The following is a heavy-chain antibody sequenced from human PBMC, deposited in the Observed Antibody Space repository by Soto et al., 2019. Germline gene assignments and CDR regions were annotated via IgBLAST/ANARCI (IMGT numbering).Heavy chain of an antibody. Sequence: QVQLVQSGAEVKKPGSSVKVSCKASGGTFSSYAISWVRQAPGQGLEWMGGIIPIFGTANYAQKFQGRVTITADESTSTAYMELSSLRSEDTAVYYWARARIEYSSSPLKKGPFDYWGQGTLVTVSS. D-gene: IGHD6-6*01. J-gene: IGHJ4*02. CDR3: ARARIEYSSSPLKKGPFDY. CDR2: IIPIFGTA. V-gene: IGHV1-69*01. CDR1: GGTFSSYA.